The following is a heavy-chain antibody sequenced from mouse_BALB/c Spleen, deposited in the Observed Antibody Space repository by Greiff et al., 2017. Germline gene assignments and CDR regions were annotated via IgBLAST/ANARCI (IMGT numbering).Heavy chain of an antibody. D-gene: IGHD2-3*01. CDR1: GYTFTDYE. Sequence: QVQLQQSGAELVRPGASVTLSCKASGYTFTDYEMHWVKQTPVHGLEWIGAIDPETGGTAYNQKFKGKATLTADKSSSTAYMELRSLTSEDSAVYYCTGGYYYFDYWGQGTTLTVSS. CDR2: IDPETGGT. J-gene: IGHJ2*01. V-gene: IGHV1-15*01. CDR3: TGGYYYFDY.